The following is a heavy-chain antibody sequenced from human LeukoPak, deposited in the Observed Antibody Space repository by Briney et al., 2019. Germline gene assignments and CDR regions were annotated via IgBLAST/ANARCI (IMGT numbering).Heavy chain of an antibody. V-gene: IGHV4-59*01. CDR2: IYYSGST. J-gene: IGHJ4*02. CDR3: ARTPLGLIFDY. CDR1: GGSISSYY. Sequence: PSETLSLTCTVSGGSISSYYWSWIRQPPGKGLEWIGYIYYSGSTNYNPSLKSRVTISVDTSKNQFSLKLSSVTAADTAVYYCARTPLGLIFDYWGQGTLVTVSS. D-gene: IGHD3-16*01.